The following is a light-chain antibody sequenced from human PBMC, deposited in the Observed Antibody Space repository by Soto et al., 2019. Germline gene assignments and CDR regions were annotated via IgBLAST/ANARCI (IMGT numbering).Light chain of an antibody. CDR2: YDD. CDR3: AIWDDSVDGWV. J-gene: IGLJ3*02. Sequence: QSVLTQPPSVSEAPGQRVTISCSGSNVGNKAVNWYQQLPGKAPKLLLYYDDMLSSAVSDRFSGSKSGTSASLAISGLQNDDDGDYYGAIWDDSVDGWVFGGGTKLTVL. V-gene: IGLV1-36*01. CDR1: NVGNKA.